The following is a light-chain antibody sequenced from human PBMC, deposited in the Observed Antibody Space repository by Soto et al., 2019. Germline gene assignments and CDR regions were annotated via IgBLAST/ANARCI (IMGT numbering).Light chain of an antibody. CDR1: QSLLHSNGYNY. J-gene: IGKJ2*01. V-gene: IGKV2-28*01. CDR2: LGS. CDR3: MQALQTPLT. Sequence: DIVMTQSPLSLPVTPGEPASISCRSSQSLLHSNGYNYLDWYLQKPGQSPQVLIYLGSNRASGVPDRFSGSGSGTDFTLKISRVEAEDVGIYYCMQALQTPLTFGPGTKLEIK.